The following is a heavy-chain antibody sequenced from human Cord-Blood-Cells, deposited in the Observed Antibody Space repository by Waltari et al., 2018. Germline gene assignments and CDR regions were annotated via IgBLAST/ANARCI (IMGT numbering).Heavy chain of an antibody. V-gene: IGHV1-46*01. CDR2: INPSGGST. CDR3: ARSPPGELDY. D-gene: IGHD7-27*01. CDR1: GYTFTSYY. Sequence: QVQLVQSGAEVKKPGASVKVSCKASGYTFTSYYMHWVRQAPGQGLEWMGIINPSGGSTSYAQKFQGRVTMTRDTSISTAYMELSRLRSDDTAVYYCARSPPGELDYWGQGTLVTVSS. J-gene: IGHJ4*02.